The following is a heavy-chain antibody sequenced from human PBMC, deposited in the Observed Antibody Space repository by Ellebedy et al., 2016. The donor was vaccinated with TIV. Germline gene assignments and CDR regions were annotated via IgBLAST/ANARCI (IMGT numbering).Heavy chain of an antibody. CDR1: GFTFSIYA. V-gene: IGHV3-23*01. Sequence: GGSLRLSCAASGFTFSIYAISWVPHSPGKGLDWVSAISSGGSTTYYADSVKGRFTISRDNSKDTLYLQVSSLRVEDTAIYYCAKDFNPDTHLVHGMDVWGQGTTVTFSS. CDR3: AKDFNPDTHLVHGMDV. D-gene: IGHD5-18*01. J-gene: IGHJ6*02. CDR2: ISSGGSTT.